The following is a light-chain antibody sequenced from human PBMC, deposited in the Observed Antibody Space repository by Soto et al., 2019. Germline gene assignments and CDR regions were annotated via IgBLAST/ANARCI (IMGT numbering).Light chain of an antibody. CDR1: QSLLHRNGYNY. CDR3: IQPLQTPIT. CDR2: LGS. V-gene: IGKV2-28*01. Sequence: DIVLTQSPLSLSVTPGESASISCRSTQSLLHRNGYNYLDWYVQKPGQPPQLVIFLGSRRPSVVPDRFSGRGSGTDFTLKISTVEAEDVGVYYCIQPLQTPITIGPGTKVDIK. J-gene: IGKJ3*01.